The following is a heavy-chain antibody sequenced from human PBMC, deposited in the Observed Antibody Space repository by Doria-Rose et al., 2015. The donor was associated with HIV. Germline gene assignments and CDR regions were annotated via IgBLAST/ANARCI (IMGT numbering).Heavy chain of an antibody. CDR2: INHSGSA. D-gene: IGHD1-26*01. CDR1: GGSFSGYY. Sequence: VQLQQWGAGLLKPSETLSLTCAVYGGSFSGYYWTWIRRPPGKGLEWIGEINHSGSANHNPSLKSRVTVSVDTSKNQFSLKLSSVIAADTAVYYCARGKEMTTTIDAFDIWGQGTVVTVSS. CDR3: ARGKEMTTTIDAFDI. V-gene: IGHV4-34*01. J-gene: IGHJ3*02.